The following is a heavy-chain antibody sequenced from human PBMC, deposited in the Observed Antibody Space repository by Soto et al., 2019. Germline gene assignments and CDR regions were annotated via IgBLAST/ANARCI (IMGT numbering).Heavy chain of an antibody. V-gene: IGHV3-30-3*01. J-gene: IGHJ4*02. CDR2: ISYDGSNK. Sequence: GGSLRLSCAASGFTFSSYAMNWVRQAPGKGLEWVALISYDGSNKYYADSVKGRFTISRDSSKNTLYLQMNGLRAADTAVYYCGRCSSTSCHLGSDYWGQGTLVTVSS. CDR3: GRCSSTSCHLGSDY. CDR1: GFTFSSYA. D-gene: IGHD2-2*01.